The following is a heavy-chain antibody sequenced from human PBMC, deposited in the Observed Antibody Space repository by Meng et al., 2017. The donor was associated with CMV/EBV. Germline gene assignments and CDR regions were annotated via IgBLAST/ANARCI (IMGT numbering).Heavy chain of an antibody. D-gene: IGHD6-19*01. CDR3: ARRGSSGWPYYYYGMDV. V-gene: IGHV1-46*01. CDR2: INPSGGNT. J-gene: IGHJ6*02. CDR1: GYTFTSYY. Sequence: ASVKVSCKASGYTFTSYYMHWVRQAPGQGLEWMGIINPSGGNTGYAQKFQGRVTITRNTSISTAYMELSSLRSEDTAVYYCARRGSSGWPYYYYGMDVWGQGTTVTVSS.